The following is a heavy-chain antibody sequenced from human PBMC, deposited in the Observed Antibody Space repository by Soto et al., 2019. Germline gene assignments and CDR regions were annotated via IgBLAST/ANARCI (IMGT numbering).Heavy chain of an antibody. CDR2: INPSGGGT. J-gene: IGHJ4*02. CDR3: ASSQEVVVVPAAPIDY. CDR1: GYTFSNYY. D-gene: IGHD2-15*01. Sequence: QVQLVQSGAEVKKPGASLRLSCKTSGYTFSNYYINWVRQAPGQGLQWMGRINPSGGGTIYAQNFQGRVTMTRVTSTSTVYMDLSSLRSEDTAVYYCASSQEVVVVPAAPIDYWGQGNLVTVSS. V-gene: IGHV1-46*01.